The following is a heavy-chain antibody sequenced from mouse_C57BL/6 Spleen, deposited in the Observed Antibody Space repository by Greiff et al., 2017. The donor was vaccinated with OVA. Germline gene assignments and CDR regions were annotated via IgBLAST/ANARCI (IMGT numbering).Heavy chain of an antibody. CDR2: IYPGAGDT. CDR3: ARSAGFFV. Sequence: VKLQQSGPELVKPGASVKISCKASGYAFSSSWMNWVQQRPGKGLEWIGRIYPGAGDTNYNGKFKGKATLTADKSSITAYTQLSSLASVNTAVYFCARSAGFFVWGTRATGTVSS. J-gene: IGHJ1*03. V-gene: IGHV1-82*01. D-gene: IGHD1-2*01. CDR1: GYAFSSSW.